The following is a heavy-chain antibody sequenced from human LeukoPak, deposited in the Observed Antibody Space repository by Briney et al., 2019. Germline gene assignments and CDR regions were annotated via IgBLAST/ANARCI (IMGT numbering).Heavy chain of an antibody. CDR1: GGSFSGYY. CDR2: INHSGST. Sequence: SETLSLTCAVYGGSFSGYYWSWIRQPPGKGLEWIGEINHSGSTNYNPSLKGRVTISVDTSKNQFSLKLSSVTAADTAVYYCARGGGYYDSSGYYGFPYYFDYWGQGTLVTVSS. D-gene: IGHD3-22*01. V-gene: IGHV4-34*01. J-gene: IGHJ4*02. CDR3: ARGGGYYDSSGYYGFPYYFDY.